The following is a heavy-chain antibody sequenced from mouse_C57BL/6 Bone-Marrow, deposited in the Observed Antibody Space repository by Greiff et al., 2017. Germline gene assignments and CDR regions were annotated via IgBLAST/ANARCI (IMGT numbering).Heavy chain of an antibody. Sequence: EVQLVESGGDLVKPGGSLKLSCAASGFTFSSYAMSWVRQTPDKRLEWVATISSGGSYTYYPDSVKGRFTISRDNAKNTLYLQMSSLKSEDTAMYYCARQVGYWYFDDWGTGTTVTVSS. CDR1: GFTFSSYA. D-gene: IGHD1-3*01. J-gene: IGHJ1*03. CDR2: ISSGGSYT. V-gene: IGHV5-6*01. CDR3: ARQVGYWYFDD.